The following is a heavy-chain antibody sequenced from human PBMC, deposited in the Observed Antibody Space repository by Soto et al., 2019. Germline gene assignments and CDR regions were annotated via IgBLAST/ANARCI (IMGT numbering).Heavy chain of an antibody. CDR3: ARDVNRYGSGSNGMDV. CDR2: IYYSGST. J-gene: IGHJ6*02. V-gene: IGHV4-31*03. Sequence: PSETLSLTCTVSGGSISSGGYYWSWIRQYPGQGLEWIGYIYYSGSTYYNPSLKSRVTMSVDTSKNQFSLKLSSVTAADTAVYYCARDVNRYGSGSNGMDVSGQATKVTVSS. D-gene: IGHD3-10*01. CDR1: GGSISSGGYY.